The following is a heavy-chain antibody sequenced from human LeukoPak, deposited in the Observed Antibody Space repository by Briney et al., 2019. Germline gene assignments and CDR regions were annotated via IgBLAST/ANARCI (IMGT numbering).Heavy chain of an antibody. Sequence: GGSLRLSCAASGFTFRVYAMTWVRQVPGKGLEWVSGISGSGSSTYSADSVKGRFTISRDNSKNTLYLQMNSLRAEDTAVYYCAKGSYSSSWYVPHYFDYWGQGTLVTVSS. CDR2: ISGSGSST. CDR1: GFTFRVYA. J-gene: IGHJ4*02. D-gene: IGHD6-13*01. CDR3: AKGSYSSSWYVPHYFDY. V-gene: IGHV3-23*01.